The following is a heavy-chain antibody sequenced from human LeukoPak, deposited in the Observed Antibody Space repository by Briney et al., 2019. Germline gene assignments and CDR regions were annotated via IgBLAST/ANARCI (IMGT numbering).Heavy chain of an antibody. J-gene: IGHJ4*02. CDR2: ISGYNGNA. V-gene: IGHV1-18*04. CDR1: GYSFTNYG. CDR3: ARATRIVGATTVNS. D-gene: IGHD1-26*01. Sequence: GASVKVSCKASGYSFTNYGISWVRQAPGQGLEWMGWISGYNGNAKYAQKFQGRVTMTTDTSTSTAYMELTSLRYDDTAVYYCARATRIVGATTVNSWGRGTLVTVSS.